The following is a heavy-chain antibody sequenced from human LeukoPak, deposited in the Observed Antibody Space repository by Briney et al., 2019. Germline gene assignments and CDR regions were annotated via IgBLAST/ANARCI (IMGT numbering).Heavy chain of an antibody. J-gene: IGHJ6*03. V-gene: IGHV4-4*07. CDR1: GGSISSYY. CDR2: IYTSGST. Sequence: SETLSLTCTVSGGSISSYYWSWIRQPAGKGLEWIGRIYTSGSTNYNPSLKSRVTMSVDTSKNQFSLKLSSVTAADTAVYYCARGLMSIAAQYYMDVWGKGTTVTVSS. CDR3: ARGLMSIAAQYYMDV. D-gene: IGHD6-6*01.